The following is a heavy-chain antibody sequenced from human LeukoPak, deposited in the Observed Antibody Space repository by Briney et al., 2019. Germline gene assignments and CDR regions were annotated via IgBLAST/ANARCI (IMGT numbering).Heavy chain of an antibody. Sequence: GGSLRLSCTVSGFTFSSNSMSWVRQAPGKGLEWVSFIYSDNTHYSDSVKGRFTISRDNSKNTLYLQMNSLRAEDTAVYYCARDLVGSAVAGSFDYWGQGTLVTVSS. J-gene: IGHJ4*02. V-gene: IGHV3-66*03. D-gene: IGHD6-19*01. CDR3: ARDLVGSAVAGSFDY. CDR1: GFTFSSNS. CDR2: IYSDNT.